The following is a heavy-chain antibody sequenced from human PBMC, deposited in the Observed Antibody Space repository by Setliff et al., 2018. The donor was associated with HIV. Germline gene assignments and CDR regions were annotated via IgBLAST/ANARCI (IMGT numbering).Heavy chain of an antibody. CDR2: ISSSGNTI. Sequence: LRLSCAASGFTFSNYEMNWVRQAPGKGLEWVSYISSSGNTIYYADSVKGRFTISRDNAKNSLFLEMNSLRAEDTAVYYCARSEKYCSSTRCFRGYYGMDVWGQGTTVTVSS. D-gene: IGHD2-2*01. V-gene: IGHV3-48*03. J-gene: IGHJ6*02. CDR1: GFTFSNYE. CDR3: ARSEKYCSSTRCFRGYYGMDV.